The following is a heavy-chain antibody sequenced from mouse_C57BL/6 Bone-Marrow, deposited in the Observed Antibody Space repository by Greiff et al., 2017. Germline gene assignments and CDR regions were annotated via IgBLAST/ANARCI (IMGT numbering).Heavy chain of an antibody. D-gene: IGHD2-2*01. CDR2: ISYDGSN. CDR1: GYSITSGYY. J-gene: IGHJ4*01. Sequence: ESGPGLVKPSQSLSLTCSVTGYSITSGYYWNWIRQFPGNKLEWMGYISYDGSNNYNPSLKNRISITRDTSKNQFFLKLNSVTTEDTATYYCARVGGYAVNAMDYWGQGTSVTVSS. CDR3: ARVGGYAVNAMDY. V-gene: IGHV3-6*01.